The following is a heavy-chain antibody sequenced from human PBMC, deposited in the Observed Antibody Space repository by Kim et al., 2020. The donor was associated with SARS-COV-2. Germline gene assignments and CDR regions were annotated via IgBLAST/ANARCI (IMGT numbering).Heavy chain of an antibody. CDR2: IYSGGST. CDR3: ARDRAVGATGY. Sequence: GGSLRLSCAASGFTVSSNYMSWVRQAPGKGLEWVSVIYSGGSTYYADSVKGRFTISRDNSKNTLYLQMNSLRAEDTAVYYCARDRAVGATGYWGQGTLVTVSS. J-gene: IGHJ4*02. V-gene: IGHV3-53*01. CDR1: GFTVSSNY. D-gene: IGHD1-26*01.